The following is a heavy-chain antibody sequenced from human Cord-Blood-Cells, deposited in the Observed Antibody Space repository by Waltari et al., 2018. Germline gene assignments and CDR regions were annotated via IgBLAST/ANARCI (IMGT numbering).Heavy chain of an antibody. J-gene: IGHJ5*02. V-gene: IGHV4-39*01. D-gene: IGHD6-6*01. CDR2: IYYSGST. Sequence: QLQLQESGPGLVKPSETLSLTCTVSGGSISSSSYYWGWIRQPPGKGLEWIGSIYYSGSTYYNPSLKSRVTISVDTSKNQFSLKLSSVTAADTAVYYCASEYSSSSNWCDPWGQGTLVTVSS. CDR3: ASEYSSSSNWCDP. CDR1: GGSISSSSYY.